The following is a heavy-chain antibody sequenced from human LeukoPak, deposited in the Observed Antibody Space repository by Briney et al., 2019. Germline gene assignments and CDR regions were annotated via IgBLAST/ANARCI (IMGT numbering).Heavy chain of an antibody. J-gene: IGHJ6*02. V-gene: IGHV3-13*01. CDR2: IGTAGDT. D-gene: IGHD4-11*01. CDR3: ARSPDYSNYQDDYYYGMDV. CDR1: GFTFSSYD. Sequence: QPGGSLRLSCAASGFTFSSYDMHWVRHATGKGLEWVSAIGTAGDTYYPGSVKGRFTISRENAKNSLYLQMNSLRAEDTAVYHCARSPDYSNYQDDYYYGMDVWGQGTTVTVSS.